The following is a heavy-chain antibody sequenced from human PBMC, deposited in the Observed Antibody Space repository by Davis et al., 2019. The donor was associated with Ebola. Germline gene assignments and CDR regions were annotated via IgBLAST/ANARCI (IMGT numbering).Heavy chain of an antibody. CDR1: GYIFTLYA. CDR3: ARVDSSGWYNWFDP. D-gene: IGHD6-19*01. V-gene: IGHV1-3*01. CDR2: INAGNGNT. J-gene: IGHJ5*02. Sequence: ASVKVSCKASGYIFTLYAVHWLRQAPGQRLEWMGWINAGNGNTKYSQKFQGRVTITRDTSASTAYMELSSLRSEDTAVYYCARVDSSGWYNWFDPWGQGTLVTVSS.